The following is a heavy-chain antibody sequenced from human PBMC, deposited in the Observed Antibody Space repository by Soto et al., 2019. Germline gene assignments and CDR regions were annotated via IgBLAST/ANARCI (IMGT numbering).Heavy chain of an antibody. Sequence: GGSLRLSCAASGFTFSSYGMHWVRQAPGKGLEWVAVIWYDGSNKYYADSVKGRFTISRGNSKNTLYLQMNSLRAEDTAVYYCARESTYYGMDVWGQGTTVTVSS. CDR2: IWYDGSNK. V-gene: IGHV3-33*01. CDR1: GFTFSSYG. J-gene: IGHJ6*02. CDR3: ARESTYYGMDV.